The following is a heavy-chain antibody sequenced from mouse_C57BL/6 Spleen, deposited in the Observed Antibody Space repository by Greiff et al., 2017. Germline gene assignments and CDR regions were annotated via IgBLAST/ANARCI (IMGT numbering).Heavy chain of an antibody. CDR3: VREGGITTPVGWYFDV. V-gene: IGHV10-3*01. CDR2: IRSKSSNYAT. D-gene: IGHD1-1*01. J-gene: IGHJ1*03. CDR1: GFTFNTYA. Sequence: DVKLVESGGGLVQPKGSLKLSCAASGFTFNTYAMHWVRQAPGKGLEWVARIRSKSSNYATYYADSVKDRFTISRDDSQSMLYLQMNNLKTEDTAMYYCVREGGITTPVGWYFDVWGTGTTVTVSS.